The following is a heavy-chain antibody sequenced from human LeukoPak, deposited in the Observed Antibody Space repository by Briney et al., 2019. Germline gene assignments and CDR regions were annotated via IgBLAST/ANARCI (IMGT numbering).Heavy chain of an antibody. CDR2: ISGSGSST. J-gene: IGHJ4*02. CDR1: GFTFNNYA. Sequence: PGGSLRLSCAASGFTFNNYAISWVRQAPGKGLEWVSAISGSGSSTKSADSVKGRFTISRDNSKNTVYLQMNSLRAEDTAIYYCAKDSGSGWYNSMYYFDYWGQGTLVTVSS. V-gene: IGHV3-23*01. D-gene: IGHD6-19*01. CDR3: AKDSGSGWYNSMYYFDY.